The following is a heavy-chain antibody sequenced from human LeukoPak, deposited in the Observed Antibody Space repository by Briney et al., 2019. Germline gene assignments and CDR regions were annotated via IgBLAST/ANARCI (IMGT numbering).Heavy chain of an antibody. CDR3: ARGAKFRSYGSGTYYTSLPFDP. J-gene: IGHJ5*02. Sequence: ASVKVSCKASGYTFTSYTMHWVRQAPGQRLEWMGWINTGNGNTKYSQEFQGRVTITGNPYASTAYMELSSLRSEDMAVYYCARGAKFRSYGSGTYYTSLPFDPWGQGTLVTVSS. D-gene: IGHD3-10*01. V-gene: IGHV1-3*03. CDR2: INTGNGNT. CDR1: GYTFTSYT.